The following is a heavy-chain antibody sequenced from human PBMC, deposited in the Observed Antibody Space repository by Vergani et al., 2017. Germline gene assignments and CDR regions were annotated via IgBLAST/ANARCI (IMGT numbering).Heavy chain of an antibody. Sequence: QMQLVQSGPEVKKPGTSVKVSCKASGFTFTSSAMQWVRQARGQRLEWIGWIVVGSGNTNYAQKFQERVTITRDMSTSTAYMELSSLGSEDTAVYYCAAVGAYYDFWSGYASFDYWGQGTLVTVSS. D-gene: IGHD3-3*01. J-gene: IGHJ4*02. V-gene: IGHV1-58*02. CDR3: AAVGAYYDFWSGYASFDY. CDR2: IVVGSGNT. CDR1: GFTFTSSA.